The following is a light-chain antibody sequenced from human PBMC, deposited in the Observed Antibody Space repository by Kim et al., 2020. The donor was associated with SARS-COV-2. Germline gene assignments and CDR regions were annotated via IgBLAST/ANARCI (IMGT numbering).Light chain of an antibody. J-gene: IGLJ3*02. CDR1: NIGSRS. CDR3: QVWDSDSDHWV. CDR2: YDN. V-gene: IGLV3-21*04. Sequence: APGKTARSTCGGDNIGSRSVQWYQRRPGQAPVAVMYYDNDRPSGIPDRFSGSNSGNTATLTISRVDAGDEADYFCQVWDSDSDHWVFGGGTQLTVL.